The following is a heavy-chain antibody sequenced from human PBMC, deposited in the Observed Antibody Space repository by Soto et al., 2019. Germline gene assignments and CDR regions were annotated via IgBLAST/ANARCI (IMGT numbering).Heavy chain of an antibody. V-gene: IGHV1-18*04. D-gene: IGHD3-10*01. CDR2: ISAYNGNT. CDR1: GYTFTSYG. Sequence: GASVKVSCKASGYTFTSYGISWVRQAPGQGLEWMGWISAYNGNTNYAQKLQGRVTMTTDTSTSTAYMELRSLRSDDTAVYYCAREGSGSPRGYYYYGMDVWGQGTTVTVSS. CDR3: AREGSGSPRGYYYYGMDV. J-gene: IGHJ6*02.